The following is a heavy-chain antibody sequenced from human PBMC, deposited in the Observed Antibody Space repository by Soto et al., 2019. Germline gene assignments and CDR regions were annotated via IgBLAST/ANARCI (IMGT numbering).Heavy chain of an antibody. Sequence: EVQLVESGGDLVQPGGSLRLSCAASGFTFSSYWMSWVRQAPGKGLEWVANIKPDGSEKIYVDSVKGRFTISRDNAKNSVYLQMNSVRAEDTAVYYCANIGRSDRAFDVWGQWTMVTVSS. CDR1: GFTFSSYW. J-gene: IGHJ3*01. D-gene: IGHD5-12*01. CDR3: ANIGRSDRAFDV. CDR2: IKPDGSEK. V-gene: IGHV3-7*01.